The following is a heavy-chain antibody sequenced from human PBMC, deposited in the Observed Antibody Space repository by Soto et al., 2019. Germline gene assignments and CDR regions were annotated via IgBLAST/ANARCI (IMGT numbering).Heavy chain of an antibody. Sequence: TLSLTCPVSGGSISNYYWSWIRQPPGKGLEWIGYIHYSGNTKYNPSLKSRVTISSDTSKDQFSLKLTSMTAADTAVYYCARGHYDFWSGYFATIDYWGQGTLVTVSS. CDR1: GGSISNYY. CDR2: IHYSGNT. D-gene: IGHD3-3*01. J-gene: IGHJ4*02. CDR3: ARGHYDFWSGYFATIDY. V-gene: IGHV4-59*08.